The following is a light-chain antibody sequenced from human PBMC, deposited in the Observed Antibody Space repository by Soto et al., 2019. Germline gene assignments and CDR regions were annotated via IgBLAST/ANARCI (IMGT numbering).Light chain of an antibody. CDR2: GAS. Sequence: EIVLTQSPGTLSLSPGERATLSCRASHSLNSGYVAWYQQRPGQAPRLLIYGASPRATGVPGRFSGSGSGTDFTLTISRLEPEDFAVYFCQQYGSSATFGPGTKVDI. V-gene: IGKV3-20*01. J-gene: IGKJ3*01. CDR3: QQYGSSAT. CDR1: HSLNSGY.